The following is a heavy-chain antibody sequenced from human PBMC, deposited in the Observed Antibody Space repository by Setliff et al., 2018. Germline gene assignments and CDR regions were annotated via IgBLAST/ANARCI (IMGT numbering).Heavy chain of an antibody. V-gene: IGHV3-23*01. J-gene: IGHJ4*02. CDR1: GFTFSTYS. D-gene: IGHD2-15*01. CDR3: ARTCSGSGCYAGLES. CDR2: ISGDSLYI. Sequence: GGSLRLSCAASGFTFSTYSMSWVRQAPGKGPQWVSAISGDSLYIYYTDSVKGRFTISRDNSKNTLYLQMNSLRPEDTAVYYCARTCSGSGCYAGLESWGQGTPVTVS.